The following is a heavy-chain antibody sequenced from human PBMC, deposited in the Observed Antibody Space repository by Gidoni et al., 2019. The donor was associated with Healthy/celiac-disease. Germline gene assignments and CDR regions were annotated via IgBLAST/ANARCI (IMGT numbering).Heavy chain of an antibody. J-gene: IGHJ5*02. CDR1: GGSFSGYY. CDR2: INHSGST. Sequence: QVQLQQWGAGLLKPSETLSLTCAVSGGSFSGYYWSWIRQPPGKGLEWIGEINHSGSTNYNPSLKSRVTISVDTSKNQFSLKLSSVTAADTAVYYCARACGDSWEYFWFDPWGQGTLVTVSS. V-gene: IGHV4-34*01. D-gene: IGHD2-21*02. CDR3: ARACGDSWEYFWFDP.